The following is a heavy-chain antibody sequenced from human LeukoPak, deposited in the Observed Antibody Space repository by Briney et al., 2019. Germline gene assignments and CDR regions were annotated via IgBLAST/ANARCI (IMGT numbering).Heavy chain of an antibody. CDR2: IYYSGGT. Sequence: SETLSLTCTVSGGSISSYYWSWIRQPPGKGLEWIGYIYYSGGTNYNPSLKSRVTISVDTSKNQFSLKLSSVTAADTAVYYCSVGSSWYSPYTFDIWGQGTMVTVSS. V-gene: IGHV4-59*08. D-gene: IGHD6-13*01. CDR1: GGSISSYY. J-gene: IGHJ3*02. CDR3: SVGSSWYSPYTFDI.